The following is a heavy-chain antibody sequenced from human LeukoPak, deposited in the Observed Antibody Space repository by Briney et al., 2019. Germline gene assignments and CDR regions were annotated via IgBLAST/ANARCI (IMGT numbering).Heavy chain of an antibody. D-gene: IGHD6-19*01. V-gene: IGHV4-38-2*01. Sequence: SETLSLTCAVSGYSTSSGYYWGWIRQPPGKGLEWIGSIYHSGSTYYNPSLKSRVTISVDTSKNQFSLKLSSMTAADTAVYYCARSVAGSFYWGQGTLVTVSS. CDR2: IYHSGST. CDR3: ARSVAGSFY. J-gene: IGHJ4*02. CDR1: GYSTSSGYY.